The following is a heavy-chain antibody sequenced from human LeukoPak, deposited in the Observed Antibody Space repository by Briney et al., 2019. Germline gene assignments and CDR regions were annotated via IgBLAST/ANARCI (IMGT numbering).Heavy chain of an antibody. CDR3: ARRTIVRATEGPFDY. V-gene: IGHV3-21*01. Sequence: PGGSLRLSCAASGFTFSSYSMNWVRQAPGKGLEWVSSISSSSSYIYYADSVKGRFTISRDNAKNSLYLQMNSLRAEDTAVYYCARRTIVRATEGPFDYWGQGTLVTVSS. CDR1: GFTFSSYS. J-gene: IGHJ4*02. D-gene: IGHD1-26*01. CDR2: ISSSSSYI.